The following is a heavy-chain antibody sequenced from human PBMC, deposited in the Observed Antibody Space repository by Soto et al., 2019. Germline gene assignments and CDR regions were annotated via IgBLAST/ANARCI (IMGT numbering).Heavy chain of an antibody. D-gene: IGHD2-2*01. CDR2: IWYDGSKK. CDR3: ARLGYCSNPSCHRYYYYGMDI. CDR1: GFTFSSYG. Sequence: QVQLVESGGGVVQPGRSLRLSCAASGFTFSSYGRHWVRQAPGKGLEWVAVIWYDGSKKYYADSGKGRFTISRDNSKNTLYLQMNSLRAEDTAVHYSARLGYCSNPSCHRYYYYGMDIWGQGTTVTVSS. J-gene: IGHJ6*02. V-gene: IGHV3-33*01.